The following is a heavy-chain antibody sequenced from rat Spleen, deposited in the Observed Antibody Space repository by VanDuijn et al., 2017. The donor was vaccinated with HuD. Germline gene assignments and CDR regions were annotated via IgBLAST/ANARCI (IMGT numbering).Heavy chain of an antibody. D-gene: IGHD1-2*01. CDR1: GFSLTTYN. Sequence: QVQLKESGPGLVQPSQTLSLTCVVSGFSLTTYNVHWVRRPTGKALEWLGVIWTGGNTDYNPPFKSRLSFSRDTSKSQFFLRMDSLQTEDTATYYCARDGSAGDFDYWGQGVMVTVSS. CDR2: IWTGGNT. V-gene: IGHV2-30*01. CDR3: ARDGSAGDFDY. J-gene: IGHJ2*01.